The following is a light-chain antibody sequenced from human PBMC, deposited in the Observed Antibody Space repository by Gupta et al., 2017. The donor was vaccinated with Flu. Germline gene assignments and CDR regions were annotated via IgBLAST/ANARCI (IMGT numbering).Light chain of an antibody. Sequence: DVVTTQSLPTLPVTLGQPASIYRRSSLGLVHSDGNTYLHWFQQRPGKSPRRLIYEVSYRESGVPDRFSGSGSGTDFTLRISRVEAEDVGVYYCLQGAHWPWAFGQGTKVEIK. CDR2: EVS. CDR1: LGLVHSDGNTY. J-gene: IGKJ1*01. V-gene: IGKV2-30*02. CDR3: LQGAHWPWA.